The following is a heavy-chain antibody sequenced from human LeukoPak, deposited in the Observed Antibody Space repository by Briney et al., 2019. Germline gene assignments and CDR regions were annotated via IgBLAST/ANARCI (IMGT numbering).Heavy chain of an antibody. CDR3: AGFSLLLDFDY. Sequence: GGSLRLSCAASGFTFSDYYMSWIRLAPGKGLEWVSYISSSGSTIYYADSVKGRFTISRDNAKNSLYLQMNSLRAEDTAVYYCAGFSLLLDFDYWGQGTLVTVSS. J-gene: IGHJ4*02. CDR2: ISSSGSTI. V-gene: IGHV3-11*01. CDR1: GFTFSDYY. D-gene: IGHD3-10*01.